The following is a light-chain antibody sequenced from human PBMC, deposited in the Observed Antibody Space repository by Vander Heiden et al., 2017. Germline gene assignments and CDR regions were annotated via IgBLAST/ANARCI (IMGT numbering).Light chain of an antibody. CDR2: DAS. CDR3: QQYNNWPPWT. CDR1: QSVNNN. J-gene: IGKJ1*01. V-gene: IGKV3-15*01. Sequence: IVLTQSPASLPVSPGQRATLFCRASQSVNNNLAWYQQNPGQAPRHLIYDASTRVTGIPGRFSGSGSGTDFTLSISSLQSEDFAVYYCQQYNNWPPWTFGQGTKVEVK.